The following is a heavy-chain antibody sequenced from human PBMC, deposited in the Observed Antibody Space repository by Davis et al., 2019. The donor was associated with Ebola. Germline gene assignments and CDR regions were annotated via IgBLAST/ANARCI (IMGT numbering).Heavy chain of an antibody. V-gene: IGHV4-34*01. J-gene: IGHJ6*02. CDR2: INHSGST. CDR1: GGSFSGYY. D-gene: IGHD2-2*01. CDR3: ARLKGCSSTSCYDGGGMDV. Sequence: SETLSLTCAVYGGSFSGYYWSWIRQPPGKGLEWIGEINHSGSTNYNPSLKSRVTISVDTSKNQFSLKLNSVTAADTAVYYCARLKGCSSTSCYDGGGMDVWGQGTTVTVSS.